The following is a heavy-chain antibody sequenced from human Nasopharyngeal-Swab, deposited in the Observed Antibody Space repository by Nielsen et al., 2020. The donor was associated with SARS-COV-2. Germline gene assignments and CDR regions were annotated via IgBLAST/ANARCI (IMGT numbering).Heavy chain of an antibody. CDR3: GLSSSLGDYYYYYGMDV. CDR2: IYYSGST. Sequence: SETLSLTCTVSGGSLSSSSYYWGWIRQPPGKGLEWIGSIYYSGSTYYNPSLKSRVTISVDTSKNQFSLKLSSVTAADTAVYYCGLSSSLGDYYYYYGMDVWGQGTTVTVSS. J-gene: IGHJ6*02. D-gene: IGHD6-13*01. CDR1: GGSLSSSSYY. V-gene: IGHV4-39*01.